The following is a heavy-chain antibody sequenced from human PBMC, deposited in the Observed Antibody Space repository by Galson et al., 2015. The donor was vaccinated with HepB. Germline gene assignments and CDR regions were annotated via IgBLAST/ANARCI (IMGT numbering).Heavy chain of an antibody. V-gene: IGHV1-3*01. J-gene: IGHJ4*02. Sequence: SVKVSCKASGYTFTSYAMHWVRQAPGQRLEWMGWINAGNGNTKYSQKFQGRVTITRDTSASTAYMELSSLRSEDTAVYYCARDKGIAVAGIGYWGKGTLVTVSS. D-gene: IGHD6-19*01. CDR1: GYTFTSYA. CDR2: INAGNGNT. CDR3: ARDKGIAVAGIGY.